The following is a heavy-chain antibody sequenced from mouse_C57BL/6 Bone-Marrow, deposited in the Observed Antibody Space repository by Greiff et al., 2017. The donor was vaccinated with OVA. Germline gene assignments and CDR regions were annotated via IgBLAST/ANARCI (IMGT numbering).Heavy chain of an antibody. V-gene: IGHV5-17*01. CDR3: ARYYYGYDAYFDV. D-gene: IGHD2-2*01. CDR1: GFTFSDYG. Sequence: EVQLVESGGGLVKPGGSLKLSCAASGFTFSDYGMHWVRQAPEKGLEWVAYISRGSSTIYYADTVKGRFTISRNNAKNTLFLQMTSLRSEDTAMYYCARYYYGYDAYFDVWGTGTTVTVSS. CDR2: ISRGSSTI. J-gene: IGHJ1*03.